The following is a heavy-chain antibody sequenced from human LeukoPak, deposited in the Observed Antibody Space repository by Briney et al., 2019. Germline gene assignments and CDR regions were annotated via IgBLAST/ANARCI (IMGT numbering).Heavy chain of an antibody. D-gene: IGHD4-17*01. Sequence: QPGGSLRLSCAASGFTFSSNWMHWVRQAPGKGLVWVSQMYSDGSRTIYADSVRGRFTISRDNAENTVFLQMNSLRVEDTAVYYCARIGATSVTYWGQGALVTVSS. J-gene: IGHJ4*02. V-gene: IGHV3-74*01. CDR1: GFTFSSNW. CDR2: MYSDGSRT. CDR3: ARIGATSVTY.